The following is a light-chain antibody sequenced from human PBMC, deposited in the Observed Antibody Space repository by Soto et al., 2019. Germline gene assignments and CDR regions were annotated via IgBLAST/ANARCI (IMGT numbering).Light chain of an antibody. CDR1: QTVSSY. V-gene: IGKV3-20*01. J-gene: IGKJ5*01. CDR3: QQYGTSPIT. CDR2: GAS. Sequence: ENVLTQSPGTLYLSRGERATLSCRASQTVSSYLTWYQQRPGQAPRLLISGASRRATGIPDRFSGSGSGTDFTLTISRLEPEDFALYYSQQYGTSPITFGQGTRLEIK.